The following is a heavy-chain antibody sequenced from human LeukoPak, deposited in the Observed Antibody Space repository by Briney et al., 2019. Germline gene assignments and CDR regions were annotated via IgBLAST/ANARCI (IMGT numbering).Heavy chain of an antibody. V-gene: IGHV3-21*01. Sequence: GGSLRLSCAASGFTFSSYSMNWVRQAPGKGLEWVSSISSSSSYIYYADSVKGRFTISRDNAKNSLYLQMNSLRAEDTAVYYCAGDIAAAGKEGGYWGQGTLVTVSS. CDR3: AGDIAAAGKEGGY. CDR2: ISSSSSYI. D-gene: IGHD6-13*01. J-gene: IGHJ4*02. CDR1: GFTFSSYS.